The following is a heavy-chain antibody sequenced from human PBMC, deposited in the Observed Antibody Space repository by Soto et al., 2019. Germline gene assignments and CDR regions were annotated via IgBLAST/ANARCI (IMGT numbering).Heavy chain of an antibody. D-gene: IGHD3-9*01. CDR2: IYTSGST. CDR3: ARSGRVLRYFDWLNWFDP. CDR1: GGSISSYY. J-gene: IGHJ5*02. Sequence: QVQLQESGPGLVKPSETLSLTCTVSGGSISSYYWSWIRQPAGKGLEWIGRIYTSGSTNYNPSLKSRVTMSVDTSKNQFSLKLSSVTAADTAVYYCARSGRVLRYFDWLNWFDPWGQGTLVTVSS. V-gene: IGHV4-4*07.